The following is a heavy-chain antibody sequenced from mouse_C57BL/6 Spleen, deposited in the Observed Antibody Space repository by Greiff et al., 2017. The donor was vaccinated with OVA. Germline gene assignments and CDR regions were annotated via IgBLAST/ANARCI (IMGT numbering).Heavy chain of an antibody. J-gene: IGHJ3*01. Sequence: VKLQQPGAELVMPGASVKLSCKASGYTFTSYWMHWVKQRPGQGLEWIGEIDPSDSYTNYNQKFKGKSTLTVDKSSSTAYMQLSSLTSEDSAVYYCARYDGYPAWFAYWGQGTLVTVSA. CDR2: IDPSDSYT. CDR3: ARYDGYPAWFAY. CDR1: GYTFTSYW. D-gene: IGHD2-3*01. V-gene: IGHV1-69*01.